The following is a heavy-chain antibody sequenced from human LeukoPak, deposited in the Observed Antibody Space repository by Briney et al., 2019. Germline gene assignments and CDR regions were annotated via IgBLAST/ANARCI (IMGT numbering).Heavy chain of an antibody. CDR1: GFTFTNYW. Sequence: GGSLRLSCEASGFTFTNYWIDWVRQAPGKGLVWVSNINIDGSNTNYAASVKGRFTISRDNAKNTLYLQMNSLRVEDTAVYYCASGPFSITGYFDLWGRGTLVTVSA. D-gene: IGHD1-14*01. CDR3: ASGPFSITGYFDL. V-gene: IGHV3-74*01. J-gene: IGHJ2*01. CDR2: INIDGSNT.